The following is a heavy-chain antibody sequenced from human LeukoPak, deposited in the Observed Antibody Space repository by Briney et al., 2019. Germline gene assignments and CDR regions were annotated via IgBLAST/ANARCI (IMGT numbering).Heavy chain of an antibody. CDR2: IYDSGST. J-gene: IGHJ4*02. CDR1: GGSISTYY. CDR3: AADGGNYPLGY. Sequence: SETLSLTCTVSGGSISTYYWTWIRQPPGKGLEWIGYIYDSGSTNYNPSLKSRVTISVDTSKNQFSLKLSSVTAADTAVYYCAADGGNYPLGYWGQGTLVTVSS. V-gene: IGHV4-59*08. D-gene: IGHD4-23*01.